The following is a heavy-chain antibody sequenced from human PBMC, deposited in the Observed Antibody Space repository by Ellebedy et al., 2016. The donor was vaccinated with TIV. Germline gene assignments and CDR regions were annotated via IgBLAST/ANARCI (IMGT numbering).Heavy chain of an antibody. CDR1: GFTFSGYW. D-gene: IGHD1-26*01. CDR3: ARAGGSYSMDF. Sequence: GESLKISCAASGFTFSGYWLHWVRQVPGKGLVWVSRINTDGSIISYADSVKGRFTVSRDNAKNTLYLQLNSLRAEDTAVYHCARAGGSYSMDFWGQGTLVTVSS. V-gene: IGHV3-74*01. CDR2: INTDGSII. J-gene: IGHJ4*02.